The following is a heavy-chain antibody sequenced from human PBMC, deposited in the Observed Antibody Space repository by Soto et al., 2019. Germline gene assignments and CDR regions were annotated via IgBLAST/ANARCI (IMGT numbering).Heavy chain of an antibody. CDR2: INAGNGNT. V-gene: IGHV1-3*01. Sequence: QVQLVQSGAEVKKPGASVKVSCKASGYTFTSYAMHWVRQAPGQRLEWMGWINAGNGNTKYSQKFQGRVTITRDTSASTAYMELSSLRSEDTAEYYCARDWAVVTPHGMDVWGQGTTVTVSS. CDR3: ARDWAVVTPHGMDV. CDR1: GYTFTSYA. J-gene: IGHJ6*02. D-gene: IGHD2-21*02.